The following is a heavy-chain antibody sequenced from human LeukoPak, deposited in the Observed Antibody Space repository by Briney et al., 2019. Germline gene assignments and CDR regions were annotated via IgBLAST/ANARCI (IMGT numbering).Heavy chain of an antibody. CDR3: ASTPSSSSWYSEYYFDY. CDR2: ISSSSYI. J-gene: IGHJ4*02. V-gene: IGHV3-21*01. D-gene: IGHD6-13*01. CDR1: GFTFSSYS. Sequence: GGSLRLSCAASGFTFSSYSMNWVRQAPGKGLEWVSSISSSSYIYYADSVKGRFTISRDNAKNSLYLRMNSLRAEDTAVYYCASTPSSSSWYSEYYFDYWGQGTLVTVSS.